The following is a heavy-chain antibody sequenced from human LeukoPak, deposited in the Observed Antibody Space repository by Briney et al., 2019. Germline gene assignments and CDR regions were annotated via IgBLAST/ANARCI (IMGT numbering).Heavy chain of an antibody. D-gene: IGHD6-13*01. V-gene: IGHV3-48*01. J-gene: IGHJ4*02. CDR3: ARDSSSWYHSLDY. CDR1: GFTFSSYS. Sequence: GGSLRLSCAASGFTFSSYSMNWVRQAPGKGLEWVSYISSSSSTIYYADSVKGRFTISRDNAKNSLYLQMNSLRAEDTAVYYCARDSSSWYHSLDYWGQGTLVTVSS. CDR2: ISSSSSTI.